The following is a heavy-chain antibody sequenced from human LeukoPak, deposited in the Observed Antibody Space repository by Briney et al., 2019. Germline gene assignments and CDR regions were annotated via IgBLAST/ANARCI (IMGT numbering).Heavy chain of an antibody. CDR3: ARGVVAAPQTFDY. Sequence: SETLSLTCTVSGGSISTSNYYWGWLRQPPGTGLEWIGNIFYSGSTYYSPSLKSRVTISLDTSKNQFSLKLSSVTAADTAVYYCARGVVAAPQTFDYWGQGTLVAVSS. V-gene: IGHV4-39*07. D-gene: IGHD2-15*01. CDR1: GGSISTSNYY. CDR2: IFYSGST. J-gene: IGHJ4*02.